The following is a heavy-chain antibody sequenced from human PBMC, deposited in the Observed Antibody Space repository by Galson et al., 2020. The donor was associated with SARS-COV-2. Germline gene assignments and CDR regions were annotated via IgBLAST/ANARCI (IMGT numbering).Heavy chain of an antibody. D-gene: IGHD3-3*01. CDR3: VHSRGGVVIHPFAY. CDR1: GFSLTTSGVG. V-gene: IGHV2-5*02. J-gene: IGHJ4*02. CDR2: IYWDDDK. Sequence: SGPTLVKPTQTLKLTCSVSGFSLTTSGVGVGWVRQPPGKALEWLSVIYWDDDKRYIPSLKRRLTISKDASKSQVVLRMTNMDHVDTATYYCVHSRGGVVIHPFAYWGQGILVTVSS.